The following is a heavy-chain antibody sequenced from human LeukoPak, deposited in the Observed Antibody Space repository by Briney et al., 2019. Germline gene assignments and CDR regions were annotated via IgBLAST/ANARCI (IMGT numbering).Heavy chain of an antibody. CDR2: IHYSGNT. Sequence: SETLSLTCTVSGDSIIGYYWSWIRQPPGKGLEWIGYIHYSGNTNYNPSLKSRVTISVDTSRSHFSLKLSSATAADTAVYYCARGGRLGPDFWGQGTLVTVSS. CDR3: ARGGRLGPDF. V-gene: IGHV4-59*01. J-gene: IGHJ4*02. CDR1: GDSIIGYY. D-gene: IGHD1-1*01.